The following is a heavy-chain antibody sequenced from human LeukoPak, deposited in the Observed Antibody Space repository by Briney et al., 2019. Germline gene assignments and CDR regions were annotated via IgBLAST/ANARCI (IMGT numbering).Heavy chain of an antibody. CDR3: AKGSYGDYYLDY. CDR1: GFTFGEYA. D-gene: IGHD4-17*01. J-gene: IGHJ4*02. CDR2: ISCNSDNI. V-gene: IGHV3-9*01. Sequence: PGGSLRLSCAASGFTFGEYAMHWGRQAPGKGVEWVSDISCNSDNIYYADSVKGRFTISRDNARNSLYLQMNSLRAEDTALYYCAKGSYGDYYLDYWGQGTLVTVSS.